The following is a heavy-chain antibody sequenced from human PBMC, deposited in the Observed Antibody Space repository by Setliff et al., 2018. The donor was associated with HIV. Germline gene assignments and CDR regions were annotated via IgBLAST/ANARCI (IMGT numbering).Heavy chain of an antibody. D-gene: IGHD3-22*01. CDR2: INHSGRT. CDR1: GGSFTNYF. CDR3: AREDTTGYYSLSAFDI. Sequence: EILSLTCAVYGGSFTNYFWSWIRQSPGKGLEWIGEINHSGRTKYNPSLKSRVTTSVDTSKNQFSLKLKSVTAADTAVYYCAREDTTGYYSLSAFDIWGQGTLVTVSS. J-gene: IGHJ3*02. V-gene: IGHV4-34*01.